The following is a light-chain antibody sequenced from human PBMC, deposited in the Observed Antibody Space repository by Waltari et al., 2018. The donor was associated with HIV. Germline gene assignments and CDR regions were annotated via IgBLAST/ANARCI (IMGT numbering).Light chain of an antibody. CDR3: QSADNRGTFVI. CDR2: KDS. Sequence: SYEVTQPPSVSVSPGQTARITCSGDALPNQYAYWYQQKPGQAPVLVMYKDSERPSGIPERFSGSSSGTTVTLTISGVQAEDEADYYCQSADNRGTFVIFGGGTKLT. CDR1: ALPNQY. J-gene: IGLJ2*01. V-gene: IGLV3-25*03.